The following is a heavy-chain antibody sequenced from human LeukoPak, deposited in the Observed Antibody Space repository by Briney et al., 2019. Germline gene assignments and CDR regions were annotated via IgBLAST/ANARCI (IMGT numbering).Heavy chain of an antibody. CDR2: IIPILGIA. V-gene: IGHV1-69*04. CDR3: ARSEYSSSYPDAFDI. CDR1: GGTFSSYA. Sequence: SVKVSCKASGGTFSSYAISWVRQAPGQGLEWMGRIIPILGIANYAQKFQGRVTITADKSTSTAYMELSSLRSEDTAVYYCARSEYSSSYPDAFDIWGQGTMVTVSS. D-gene: IGHD3-22*01. J-gene: IGHJ3*02.